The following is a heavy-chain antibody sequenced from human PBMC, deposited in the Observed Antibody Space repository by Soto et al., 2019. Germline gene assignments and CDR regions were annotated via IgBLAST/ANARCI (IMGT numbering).Heavy chain of an antibody. CDR2: INYSGFT. D-gene: IGHD2-2*02. Sequence: QVQLQESGPGAVKPSETLSLTCTVSGGSVISDSYWWTWIRQSPGKGLEWVGYINYSGFTKYNPSLESRVPVSVDTSKSQFSLNLNSVTAADTAMYYCAAIPRGGRFWGWFGPWGQGTLVTVSS. V-gene: IGHV4-61*01. CDR1: GGSVISDSYW. J-gene: IGHJ5*02. CDR3: AAIPRGGRFWGWFGP.